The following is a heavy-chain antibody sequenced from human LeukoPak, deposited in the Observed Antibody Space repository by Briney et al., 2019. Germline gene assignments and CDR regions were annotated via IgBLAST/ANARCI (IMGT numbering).Heavy chain of an antibody. D-gene: IGHD6-6*01. CDR1: GGSISSGSYY. CDR3: ARESSHYYGMDV. V-gene: IGHV4-61*02. CDR2: IYTSGST. J-gene: IGHJ6*02. Sequence: SQTLSLTCTVSGGSISSGSYYWSWIRQPAGKGLEWIGRIYTSGSTNYNPSLKSRVTISVDTSNNQFSLKLSSVTAADTAVYYCARESSHYYGMDVWGQGTTVTVSS.